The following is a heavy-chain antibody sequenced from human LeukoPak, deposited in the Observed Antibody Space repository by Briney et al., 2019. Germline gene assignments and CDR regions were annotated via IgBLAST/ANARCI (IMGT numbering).Heavy chain of an antibody. D-gene: IGHD6-19*01. J-gene: IGHJ6*02. CDR2: FYPGDSDT. CDR1: GYIFTGYW. V-gene: IGHV5-51*01. Sequence: GASLQISCKGSGYIFTGYWIAWGRQLPGKGLECMGSFYPGDSDTRYSPSFQGQVTVSADKSISTAYLQWSRLKASDTAMYYCARIDNSGVYGMDVWGQGTTVTVSS. CDR3: ARIDNSGVYGMDV.